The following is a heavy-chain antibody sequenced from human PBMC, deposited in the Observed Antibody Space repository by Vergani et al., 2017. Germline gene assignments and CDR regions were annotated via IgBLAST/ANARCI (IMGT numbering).Heavy chain of an antibody. V-gene: IGHV1-58*02. Sequence: QLVQSGAEVKKPGTSVKVSCKASGFTFTSSAMQWVRQARGQRLEWIGWIVVGSGNTNYAQKFQERVTITRDMSTSTAYMELSSLRSEDTAVYYCAAARKASYYYYGMDVWGQGTTVTVSS. CDR2: IVVGSGNT. J-gene: IGHJ6*02. D-gene: IGHD1-14*01. CDR1: GFTFTSSA. CDR3: AAARKASYYYYGMDV.